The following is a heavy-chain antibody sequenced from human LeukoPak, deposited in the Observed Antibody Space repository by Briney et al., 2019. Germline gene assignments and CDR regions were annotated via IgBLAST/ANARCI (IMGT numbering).Heavy chain of an antibody. Sequence: SETLSLTCTVSGGSISSYYWSWIRQPPGKGLEWIGYIYHSGSTNYNSSLKSRVTISVDTSKNQFSLKLSSVTAADTAVYYCARVAVDTFDYWGQGTLVTVSS. V-gene: IGHV4-59*01. CDR2: IYHSGST. D-gene: IGHD6-19*01. CDR1: GGSISSYY. CDR3: ARVAVDTFDY. J-gene: IGHJ4*02.